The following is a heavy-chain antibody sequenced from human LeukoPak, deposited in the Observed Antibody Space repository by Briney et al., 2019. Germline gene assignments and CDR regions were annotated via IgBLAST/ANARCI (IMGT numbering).Heavy chain of an antibody. D-gene: IGHD2-2*01. Sequence: GGSLRLSCAASGLTFSSYAMSWVRQAPGKGLEWVSAISGSGGSTYYADSVKGRFTISRDNSKNTLYLQMNSLRAEDTAVYYCAKDRGIVVVPAALFDYWGQGTLVTVSS. CDR1: GLTFSSYA. V-gene: IGHV3-23*01. J-gene: IGHJ4*02. CDR3: AKDRGIVVVPAALFDY. CDR2: ISGSGGST.